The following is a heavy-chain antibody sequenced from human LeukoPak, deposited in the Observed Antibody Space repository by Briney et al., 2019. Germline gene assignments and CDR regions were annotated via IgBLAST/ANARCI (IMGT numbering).Heavy chain of an antibody. CDR1: RYTFTNYW. V-gene: IGHV1-46*01. CDR2: IKPGDGTT. J-gene: IGHJ4*02. CDR3: ARDSDRSSIDY. Sequence: GASVKVSCKASRYTFTNYWVHWVRRAPGQGLEWTGIIKPGDGTTNYAQKFQGGVTLTWDTSTSTVYMELSSLRSEDTAVYYCARDSDRSSIDYWGQGTLLTVSS. D-gene: IGHD6-6*01.